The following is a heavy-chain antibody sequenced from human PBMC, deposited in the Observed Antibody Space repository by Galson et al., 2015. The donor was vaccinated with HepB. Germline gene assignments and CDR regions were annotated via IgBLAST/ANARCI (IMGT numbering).Heavy chain of an antibody. Sequence: SLRLSCAASGFTFSSYAMSWVRQAPGKGLEWVSAISGSGGSTYYADSVKGRFTISRDNSKNTLYLQMNSLRAEDTAVYYCAKDYQTSFKAWYVGAFDIWGQGTMVTVSS. D-gene: IGHD2-15*01. V-gene: IGHV3-23*01. CDR3: AKDYQTSFKAWYVGAFDI. J-gene: IGHJ3*02. CDR1: GFTFSSYA. CDR2: ISGSGGST.